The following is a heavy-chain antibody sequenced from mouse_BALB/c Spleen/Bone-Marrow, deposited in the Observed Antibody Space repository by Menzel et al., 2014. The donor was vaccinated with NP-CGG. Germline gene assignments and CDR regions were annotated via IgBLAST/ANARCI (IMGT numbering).Heavy chain of an antibody. V-gene: IGHV3-8*02. Sequence: EVQPVESGPSLVKPSQTLSLTCSVTGDSITSGYWNWIRKFPGNKLEYMGYISYSGSTYYNPSLKSRISITRDTSKNQYYLQLNSVITEDTATYYCARGTGTWFAYWGQGTLVTVSA. D-gene: IGHD4-1*01. CDR3: ARGTGTWFAY. CDR1: GDSITSGY. CDR2: ISYSGST. J-gene: IGHJ3*01.